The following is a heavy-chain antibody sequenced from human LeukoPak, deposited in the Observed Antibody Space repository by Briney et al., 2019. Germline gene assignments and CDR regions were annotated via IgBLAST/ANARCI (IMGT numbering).Heavy chain of an antibody. J-gene: IGHJ4*02. CDR2: ISIDGGDT. D-gene: IGHD3-22*01. CDR1: GFRFSSYA. CDR3: ARVLRDISGYYDY. Sequence: GGSLRLSCAASGFRFSSYAMHWVRQAPGKGLEYASAISIDGGDTFYASSVKGRFTISRDNSKSTLYLQMGSLRAEDMAVYYCARVLRDISGYYDYWGQGTLVTVSS. V-gene: IGHV3-64*01.